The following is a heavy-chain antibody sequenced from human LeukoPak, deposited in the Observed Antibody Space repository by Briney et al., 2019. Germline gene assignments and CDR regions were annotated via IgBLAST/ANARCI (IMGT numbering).Heavy chain of an antibody. CDR1: GFTFSSYW. CDR2: IKQDGSEK. J-gene: IGHJ2*01. CDR3: ARDREVVATIDWYFDL. V-gene: IGHV3-7*01. D-gene: IGHD5-12*01. Sequence: GGSLRLSCAASGFTFSSYWMSWVRQAPGKGLEWVANIKQDGSEKYYVDSVKGRFTISRDNAKNSLYLQMNSLRAEDTAVYYCARDREVVATIDWYFDLWGRGTLVTVSS.